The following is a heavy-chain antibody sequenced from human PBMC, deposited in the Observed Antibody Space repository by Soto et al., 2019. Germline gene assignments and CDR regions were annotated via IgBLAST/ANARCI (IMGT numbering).Heavy chain of an antibody. D-gene: IGHD3-3*02. CDR2: MFYGVST. CDR1: GSSINSSGYY. V-gene: IGHV4-39*01. Sequence: SETLSLTCTVSGSSINSSGYYWGWIRQPPGKGLEWIGSMFYGVSTYYNPSLKSRVTVSVDTSKNQFSLNLRSVTAADTAVYYCARLPSRHLVDYWGQGTLVTVTS. CDR3: ARLPSRHLVDY. J-gene: IGHJ4*02.